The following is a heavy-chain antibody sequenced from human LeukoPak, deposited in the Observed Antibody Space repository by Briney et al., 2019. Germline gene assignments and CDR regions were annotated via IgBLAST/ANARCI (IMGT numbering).Heavy chain of an antibody. CDR1: GGSISSNSYY. Sequence: SETLSLTCTVSGGSISSNSYYWGWIRPPPGTGLEWIRSIYYSGSTYYNPSLKSRVTISVDTSKNQFSLKLSSVTAADTAVYYCARAKVVPAAIGYWGQGTLVTVSS. V-gene: IGHV4-39*07. CDR3: ARAKVVPAAIGY. D-gene: IGHD2-2*01. CDR2: IYYSGST. J-gene: IGHJ4*02.